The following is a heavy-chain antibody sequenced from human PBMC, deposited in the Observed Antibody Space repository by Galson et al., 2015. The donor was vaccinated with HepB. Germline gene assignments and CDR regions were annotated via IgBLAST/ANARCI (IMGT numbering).Heavy chain of an antibody. Sequence: SLRLSCAASGFTFSSYGMHWVRQASGKGLEWVAVIWYDGSNKYYADSVKGRFTISRDNSKNTLYLQMNSLRAEDTAVYYCARVGGSYNYYYGMDVWGQGTTVTVSS. J-gene: IGHJ6*02. CDR3: ARVGGSYNYYYGMDV. CDR1: GFTFSSYG. D-gene: IGHD1-26*01. V-gene: IGHV3-33*01. CDR2: IWYDGSNK.